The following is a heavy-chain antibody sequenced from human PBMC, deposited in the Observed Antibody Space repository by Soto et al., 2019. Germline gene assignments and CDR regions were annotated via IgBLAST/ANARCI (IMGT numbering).Heavy chain of an antibody. J-gene: IGHJ4*02. CDR1: GDSISGSPYF. V-gene: IGHV4-39*01. CDR3: ARLQAAGPHY. Sequence: QVQLQESGPGLVMPSETLSLTCTVSGDSISGSPYFWGWIRQPPGKRLEWIGSIFYDGYTVYTPSRKSRVPISVDPSKNQFSLKLTSVAAGDTAIYFCARLQAAGPHYWGQGILVTVSS. D-gene: IGHD6-13*01. CDR2: IFYDGYT.